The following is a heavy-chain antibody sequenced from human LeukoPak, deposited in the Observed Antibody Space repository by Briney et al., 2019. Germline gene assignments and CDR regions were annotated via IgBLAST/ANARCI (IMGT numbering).Heavy chain of an antibody. Sequence: TGGSLRLSCAVSGFTFSNYGMHWVRQAPGKGLEWVAVISYDGSNKYYADSVKGRFTISRDNSKNTLYLQMNSLRAEDTAVYYCAKEAFDSSGSSDYWGQRTLVTVSS. CDR3: AKEAFDSSGSSDY. J-gene: IGHJ4*02. CDR1: GFTFSNYG. V-gene: IGHV3-30*18. D-gene: IGHD3-22*01. CDR2: ISYDGSNK.